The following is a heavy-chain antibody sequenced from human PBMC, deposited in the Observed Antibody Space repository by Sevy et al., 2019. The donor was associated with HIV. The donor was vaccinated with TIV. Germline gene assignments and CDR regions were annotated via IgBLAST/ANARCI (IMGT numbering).Heavy chain of an antibody. CDR3: ASGGYSYGGYDAFDI. CDR1: GFTFSSYW. Sequence: GGSLRLSCAASGFTFSSYWMHWVRQAPGKGLVWVSRINSDGSSTSYADPVKGRFTISRDNAKNTLYLQMNSLRAEDTAVYYCASGGYSYGGYDAFDIWGQGTMVTVSS. CDR2: INSDGSST. J-gene: IGHJ3*02. D-gene: IGHD5-18*01. V-gene: IGHV3-74*01.